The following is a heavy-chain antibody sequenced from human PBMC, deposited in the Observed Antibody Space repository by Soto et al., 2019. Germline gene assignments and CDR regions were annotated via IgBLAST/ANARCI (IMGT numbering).Heavy chain of an antibody. CDR2: IVPILGIT. CDR1: GGTFSTYT. D-gene: IGHD2-15*01. V-gene: IGHV1-69*08. Sequence: QVQLEQSGAEVKKPGSSVKVSCKASGGTFSTYTISWVRQAPGQGLEWMGRIVPILGITNYAQKCQGRVTITADKSTSTAYIELTILRSEDTALYYCAREGYCSGGSCPDYWGQGTLGTVSS. CDR3: AREGYCSGGSCPDY. J-gene: IGHJ4*02.